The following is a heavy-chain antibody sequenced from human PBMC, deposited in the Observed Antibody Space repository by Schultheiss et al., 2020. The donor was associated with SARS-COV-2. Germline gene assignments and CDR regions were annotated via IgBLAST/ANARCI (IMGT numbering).Heavy chain of an antibody. CDR2: ISSSSSYI. Sequence: GGSLRLSCAASGFTFSSYSMNWVRQAPGKGLEWVSSISSSSSYIYYADSVKGRFTISRDNAKNSLYLQMNSLRAEDTAVYYCARDQVYGSGTAIRYYFDYWGQGTLVTVSS. D-gene: IGHD3-10*01. CDR3: ARDQVYGSGTAIRYYFDY. V-gene: IGHV3-21*01. J-gene: IGHJ4*02. CDR1: GFTFSSYS.